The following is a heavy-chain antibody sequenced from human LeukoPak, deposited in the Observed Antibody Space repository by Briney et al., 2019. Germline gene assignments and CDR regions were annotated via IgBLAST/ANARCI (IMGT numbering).Heavy chain of an antibody. D-gene: IGHD5-18*01. CDR2: ISGSGAST. V-gene: IGHV3-23*01. CDR1: GFTFSSYA. CDR3: AKGRGYSYGLSNGAFDI. J-gene: IGHJ3*02. Sequence: PGGSLRLSCAASGFTFSSYAMSWVRQAPGKGLEWVSLISGSGASTYYADSVKGQFTISRDNSKNTLYLQMNSLRAEDTAVYYCAKGRGYSYGLSNGAFDIWGQGTMVTVSS.